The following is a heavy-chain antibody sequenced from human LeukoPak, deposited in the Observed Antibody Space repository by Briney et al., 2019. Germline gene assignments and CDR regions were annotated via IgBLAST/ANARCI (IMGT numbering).Heavy chain of an antibody. CDR3: ARRSGGGTFYFDY. CDR1: GFTFTDYA. D-gene: IGHD1-1*01. CDR2: ISGDGAGT. V-gene: IGHV3-23*01. J-gene: IGHJ4*02. Sequence: GGSLRLSCSASGFTFTDYAMSWVRQAPGRGLDWVSSISGDGAGTFYADSVKGRFSISRDSSRNTVYLQMNSLRAEDTALYYCARRSGGGTFYFDYWGQGSLVTVSS.